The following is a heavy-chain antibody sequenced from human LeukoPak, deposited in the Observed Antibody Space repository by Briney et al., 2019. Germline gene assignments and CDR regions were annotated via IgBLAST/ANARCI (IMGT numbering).Heavy chain of an antibody. J-gene: IGHJ4*02. CDR1: GGSISSSNW. D-gene: IGHD3-10*01. V-gene: IGHV4-4*02. CDR3: ARSPMVRGVILSIDY. CDR2: IYHSGST. Sequence: GTLSLTCAVSGGSISSSNWWSWVRQPPGTGLEWMGEIYHSGSTNYNPSLKSRVTISVDKSKNQFSLKLSSVTAADTAVYYCARSPMVRGVILSIDYWGQGTLVTVSS.